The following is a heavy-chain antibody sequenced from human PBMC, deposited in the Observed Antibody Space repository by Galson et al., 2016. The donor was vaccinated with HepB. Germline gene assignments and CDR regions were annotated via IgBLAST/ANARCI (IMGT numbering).Heavy chain of an antibody. CDR2: IYYSGST. J-gene: IGHJ6*03. V-gene: IGHV4-39*01. Sequence: SETLSLTCIVSGGSISSTNYYWGWIRQPPGRGLEWIGSIYYSGSTYYNPSLESRVTISVDTSKNQFSLRLSSVTAADTAGYYCADGISVAGKYYYYMDVWGKGTPVTVSS. CDR1: GGSISSTNYY. D-gene: IGHD6-19*01. CDR3: ADGISVAGKYYYYMDV.